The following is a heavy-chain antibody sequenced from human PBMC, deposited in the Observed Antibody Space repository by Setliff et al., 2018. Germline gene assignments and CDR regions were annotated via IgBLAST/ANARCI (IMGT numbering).Heavy chain of an antibody. V-gene: IGHV1-18*01. CDR1: GYTFRNYA. CDR2: ISVYNGDT. Sequence: ASVTVSCKASGYTFRNYAFAWVRQAPGQGLEWVGWISVYNGDTNYAQKFQGRVTLTTDTSTSTAYMELRSLTSDDSAFYYCARVPSVELVTIRTNSWFTYWGQGTLVTVSS. J-gene: IGHJ4*02. CDR3: ARVPSVELVTIRTNSWFTY. D-gene: IGHD5-18*01.